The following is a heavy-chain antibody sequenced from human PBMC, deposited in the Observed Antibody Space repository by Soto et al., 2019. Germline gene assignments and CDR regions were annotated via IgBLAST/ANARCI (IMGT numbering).Heavy chain of an antibody. CDR1: GDSISSSTYY. V-gene: IGHV4-39*01. J-gene: IGHJ3*02. CDR2: IYYSGST. CDR3: AREDRRITIFGVVPRAFDI. Sequence: PSETLSLTCTISGDSISSSTYYWAWIRQPPGKGLEWIGSIYYSGSTYYNPSLKSRVTISVDTSKNQFSLKLSSVTAADTAVYYCAREDRRITIFGVVPRAFDIWGQGTMVTVSS. D-gene: IGHD3-3*01.